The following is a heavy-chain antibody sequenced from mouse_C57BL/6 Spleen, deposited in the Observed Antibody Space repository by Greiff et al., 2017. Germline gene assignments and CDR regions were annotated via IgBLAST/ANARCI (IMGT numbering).Heavy chain of an antibody. CDR1: GFTFSSYG. J-gene: IGHJ3*01. CDR3: ARHEGYGSREDWFAY. D-gene: IGHD1-1*01. V-gene: IGHV5-6*01. Sequence: EVKLVESGGDLVKPGGSLKLSCAASGFTFSSYGMSWVRQTPDKRLEWVATISSGGSYTYYPDSVKGRITISRDTATNTLYLQMSSLKSEDTAMYYCARHEGYGSREDWFAYWGQGTLVTVSA. CDR2: ISSGGSYT.